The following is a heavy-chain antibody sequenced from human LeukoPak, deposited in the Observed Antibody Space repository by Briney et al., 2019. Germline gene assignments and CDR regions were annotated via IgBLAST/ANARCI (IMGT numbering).Heavy chain of an antibody. Sequence: ASVKVSCKASGYTFTSYAMHWVRQAPGQRLEWMGWINAGNGNTKYSQKFQGRVTITRDTSASTAYMELSSLRSEDTAVYYCARGFLEWLDGVSATYYWGQGTLVTVSS. CDR3: ARGFLEWLDGVSATYY. V-gene: IGHV1-3*01. CDR1: GYTFTSYA. J-gene: IGHJ4*02. D-gene: IGHD3-3*01. CDR2: INAGNGNT.